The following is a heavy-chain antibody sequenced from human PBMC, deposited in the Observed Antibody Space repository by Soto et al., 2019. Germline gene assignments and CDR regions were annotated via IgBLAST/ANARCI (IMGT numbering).Heavy chain of an antibody. V-gene: IGHV3-23*01. CDR2: ISGSCDSA. CDR1: GFTFSSYA. Sequence: EVQLLESGGGLVQPGGSLRLSCAASGFTFSSYAMSWVRQAPGKGLEWVSVISGSCDSAYYADSVKGRFTISRDNSKNTLYLQMNSLRAEATAVYYCARRSSGWYFDYWGQGTLVTVSS. D-gene: IGHD6-19*01. J-gene: IGHJ4*02. CDR3: ARRSSGWYFDY.